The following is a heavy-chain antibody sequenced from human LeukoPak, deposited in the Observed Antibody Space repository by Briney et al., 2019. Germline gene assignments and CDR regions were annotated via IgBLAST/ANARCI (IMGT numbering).Heavy chain of an antibody. CDR3: ARGGTYCSSTSCYVSSRKKPLYGMDV. CDR2: INHSGST. CDR1: GGSFSGYY. V-gene: IGHV4-34*01. J-gene: IGHJ6*02. Sequence: SETLSLTCAVYGGSFSGYYWSWIRQPPGKGLEWIGEINHSGSTNYNPSLKSRVTISVDTSKNQFSLKLSSVTAADTAVYYCARGGTYCSSTSCYVSSRKKPLYGMDVWGQGTTVTVSS. D-gene: IGHD2-2*01.